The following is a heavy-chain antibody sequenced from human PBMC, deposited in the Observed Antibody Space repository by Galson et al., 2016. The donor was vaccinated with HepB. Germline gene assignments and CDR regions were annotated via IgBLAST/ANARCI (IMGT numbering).Heavy chain of an antibody. CDR1: GFSFSVFG. J-gene: IGHJ4*02. D-gene: IGHD3-22*01. CDR3: ARDYYYDSSGYPATDY. Sequence: SLRLSCAASGFSFSVFGMHWVRQAPGKGLEWVAIMWYDGIKRDYADSVKGRFTISRDTSKNTLYLQMNGLRAEDTAVYYCARDYYYDSSGYPATDYWGQGTLVTVSS. V-gene: IGHV3-33*01. CDR2: MWYDGIKR.